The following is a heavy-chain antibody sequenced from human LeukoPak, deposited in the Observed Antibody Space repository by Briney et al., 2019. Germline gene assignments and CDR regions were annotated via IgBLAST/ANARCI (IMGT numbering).Heavy chain of an antibody. D-gene: IGHD1-14*01. CDR1: GGSISSGGYS. CDR2: IYHSGST. Sequence: PSQTLSLTCAVSGGSISSGGYSWSWIRQPPGKGLEWIGYIYHSGSTYYNPSLKSRVTISVDSSKNQFSLKLSSVTAADTAVYYCARQYGNAFDIWGQGTMVTVSS. CDR3: ARQYGNAFDI. V-gene: IGHV4-30-2*01. J-gene: IGHJ3*02.